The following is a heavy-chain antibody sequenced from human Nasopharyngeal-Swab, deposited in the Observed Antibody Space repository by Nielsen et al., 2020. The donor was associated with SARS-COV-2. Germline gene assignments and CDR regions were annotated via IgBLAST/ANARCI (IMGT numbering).Heavy chain of an antibody. CDR2: ISSSGNYT. Sequence: RQAPGKGLEWVSYISSSGNYTNYADSVEGRFTISRDNAKNSLYLQMNSLRAEDTAVYYCARDKRLRGDYVFDYWGQGTLVPSPQ. V-gene: IGHV3-11*06. CDR3: ARDKRLRGDYVFDY. J-gene: IGHJ4*02. D-gene: IGHD4-17*01.